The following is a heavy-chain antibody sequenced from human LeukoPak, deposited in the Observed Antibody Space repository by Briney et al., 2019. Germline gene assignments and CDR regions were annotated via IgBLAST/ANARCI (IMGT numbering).Heavy chain of an antibody. V-gene: IGHV3-30-3*01. J-gene: IGHJ4*02. D-gene: IGHD4-17*01. Sequence: PGGSLRLSCAASGFSFSSYPIHWVRQAPGKGLEWVAVISYDGSNKYYADSVKGRFTISRDNSKNTLYLQMNSLRAEDTAMYYCAREGLDGDWGNWGQGTLVTVSS. CDR1: GFSFSSYP. CDR2: ISYDGSNK. CDR3: AREGLDGDWGN.